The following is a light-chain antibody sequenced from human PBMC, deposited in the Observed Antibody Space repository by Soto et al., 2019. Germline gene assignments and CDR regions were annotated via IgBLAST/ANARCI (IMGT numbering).Light chain of an antibody. J-gene: IGKJ2*01. CDR3: QQSYSTPYT. CDR1: QSISSY. CDR2: AAC. Sequence: DIQMTQSPSSLSASVRDRVTITCRASQSISSYLNWYQQKPGKAPKLLIYAACSLQSGVPSRFSGSGSGTDFTLTISSLQPEDFATYYCQQSYSTPYTFGQGTKLEIK. V-gene: IGKV1-39*01.